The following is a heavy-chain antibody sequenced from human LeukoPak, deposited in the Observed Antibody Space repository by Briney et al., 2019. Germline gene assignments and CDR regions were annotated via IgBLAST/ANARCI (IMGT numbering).Heavy chain of an antibody. CDR3: ARGAPRGSSWYNWFDP. CDR1: GGSFSGYY. V-gene: IGHV4-34*01. Sequence: SETLSLTCAVYGGSFSGYYWSWIRQPPGKGLEWIGEINHSGSTNYNLSLKSRVTISVDTSKNQFSLKLSSVTAADTAVYYCARGAPRGSSWYNWFDPWGQGTLVTVSS. J-gene: IGHJ5*02. D-gene: IGHD6-13*01. CDR2: INHSGST.